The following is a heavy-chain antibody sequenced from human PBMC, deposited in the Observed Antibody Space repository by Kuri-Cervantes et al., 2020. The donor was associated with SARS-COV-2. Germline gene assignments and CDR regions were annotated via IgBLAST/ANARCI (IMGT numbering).Heavy chain of an antibody. J-gene: IGHJ4*02. CDR2: IYYSGST. Sequence: ESLKISCTVSGGSISSSSYYWGRIRQPPGKGLEWIGSIYYSGSTYYNPSLRSRVTISVDTSKNQFSLKLSSVTAADTAVYYCARLAIFGVVTDWDYYFDYWGQGTLVTVSS. V-gene: IGHV4-39*01. CDR3: ARLAIFGVVTDWDYYFDY. D-gene: IGHD3-3*01. CDR1: GGSISSSSYY.